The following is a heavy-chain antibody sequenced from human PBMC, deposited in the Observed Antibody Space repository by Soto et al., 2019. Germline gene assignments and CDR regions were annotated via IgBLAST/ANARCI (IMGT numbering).Heavy chain of an antibody. CDR1: GGTFSSYA. Sequence: ASVKVSCKASGGTFSSYAISWVRQAPGQGLEWMGGIIPIFGTANYAQKFQGRVTITADESTSTAYMELSSLRSGDTAVYYCASQPVAGNSDYWGKGTLVTVSS. D-gene: IGHD6-19*01. J-gene: IGHJ4*02. CDR3: ASQPVAGNSDY. CDR2: IIPIFGTA. V-gene: IGHV1-69*13.